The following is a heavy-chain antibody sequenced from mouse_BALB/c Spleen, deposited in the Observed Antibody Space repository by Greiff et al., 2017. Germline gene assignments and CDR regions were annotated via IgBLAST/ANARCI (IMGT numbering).Heavy chain of an antibody. CDR2: IRLKSNNYAT. CDR1: GFTFSNYW. Sequence: EVQVVESGGGLVQPGGSMKLSCVASGFTFSNYWMNWVRQSPEKGLEWVAEIRLKSNNYATHYAESVKGRFTISRDDSKSSVYLQMNNLRAEDTGIYYCTIYYDYEGFAYWGQGTLVTVSA. D-gene: IGHD2-4*01. J-gene: IGHJ3*01. CDR3: TIYYDYEGFAY. V-gene: IGHV6-6*02.